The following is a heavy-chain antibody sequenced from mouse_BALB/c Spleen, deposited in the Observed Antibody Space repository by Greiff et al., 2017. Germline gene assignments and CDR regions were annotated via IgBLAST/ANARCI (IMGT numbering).Heavy chain of an antibody. CDR2: IRNKANGYTT. V-gene: IGHV7-3*02. J-gene: IGHJ3*01. Sequence: EVKLVESGGGLVQPGGSLRLSCATSGFTFTDYYMSWVRQPPGKALEWLGFIRNKANGYTTEYSASVKGRFTISRDNSQSILYLQMNTLRAEDSAKYYCARPIYDGYYEGFGYWGQGTLVTVSA. CDR1: GFTFTDYY. D-gene: IGHD2-3*01. CDR3: ARPIYDGYYEGFGY.